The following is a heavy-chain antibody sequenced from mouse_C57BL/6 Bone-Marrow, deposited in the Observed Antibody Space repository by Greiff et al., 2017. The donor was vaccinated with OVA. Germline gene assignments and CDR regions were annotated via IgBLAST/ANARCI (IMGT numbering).Heavy chain of an antibody. CDR2: IWSGGST. Sequence: QVQLQQSGPGLVQPSQSLSITCTVSGFSLTSYGVHWVRQSPGQGLEWLGVIWSGGSTDYNAAFISRLSISKDNSKSQVFFKMNSLQADDTAIYYCARNPDGYYRGYFDVWGTGTTVTVSS. V-gene: IGHV2-2*01. CDR3: ARNPDGYYRGYFDV. D-gene: IGHD2-3*01. CDR1: GFSLTSYG. J-gene: IGHJ1*03.